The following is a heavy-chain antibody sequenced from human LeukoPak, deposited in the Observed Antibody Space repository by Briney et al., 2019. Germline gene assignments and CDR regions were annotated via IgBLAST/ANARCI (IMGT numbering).Heavy chain of an antibody. CDR3: AKDRAYSGSRGIGY. CDR2: IRYDGSNK. Sequence: HSGGSLRLSCAASGFTFSSYWMTWVRQAPGKGLEWVAFIRYDGSNKYYADSVKGRFTISRDNSKNTLYLQMNSLRAEDTAVYHCAKDRAYSGSRGIGYWGQGTLVTVSS. CDR1: GFTFSSYW. D-gene: IGHD1-26*01. V-gene: IGHV3-30*02. J-gene: IGHJ4*02.